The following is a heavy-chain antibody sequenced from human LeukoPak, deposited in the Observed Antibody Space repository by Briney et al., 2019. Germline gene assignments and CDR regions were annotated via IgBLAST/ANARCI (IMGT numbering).Heavy chain of an antibody. CDR1: GYTFTGYY. J-gene: IGHJ4*02. CDR2: INPNSGGT. V-gene: IGHV1-2*02. Sequence: ASVKVSCKASGYTFTGYYMHWVRRAPGQGLEWMGWINPNSGGTNYAQKFQGRVTMTRDTSISTAYMELSRLRSDDTAVYYCARDADIVVVPAAMSLDYWGQGTLVTVSS. D-gene: IGHD2-2*01. CDR3: ARDADIVVVPAAMSLDY.